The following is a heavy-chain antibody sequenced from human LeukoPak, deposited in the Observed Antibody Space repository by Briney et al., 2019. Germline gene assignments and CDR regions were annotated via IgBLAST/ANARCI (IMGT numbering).Heavy chain of an antibody. V-gene: IGHV7-4-1*02. CDR3: ARVFGDYYDSSGYRDY. D-gene: IGHD3-22*01. Sequence: ASVKVSCKASGYTFTSYAMNWVRQAPGQGLEWMGWINTNTGNPTYAQGFTGRFVFSLDTSVSTAYLQISSLKAEDTAVHYCARVFGDYYDSSGYRDYWGQGTLVTVSS. CDR1: GYTFTSYA. J-gene: IGHJ4*02. CDR2: INTNTGNP.